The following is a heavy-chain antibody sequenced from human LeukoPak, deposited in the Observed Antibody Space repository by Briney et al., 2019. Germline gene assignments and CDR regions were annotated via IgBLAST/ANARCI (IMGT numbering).Heavy chain of an antibody. J-gene: IGHJ3*02. CDR1: GFTFSTYG. Sequence: PGRSLRLSCAASGFTFSTYGMHWVRQAPGKGLEWVAVISYDGTNKHYADPVKGRFTISRDNSKNTLYLQMNSLRGEDTAVYYCAKDYLGASHTFHIWGQGTMVTVSS. V-gene: IGHV3-30*18. CDR2: ISYDGTNK. CDR3: AKDYLGASHTFHI. D-gene: IGHD1-26*01.